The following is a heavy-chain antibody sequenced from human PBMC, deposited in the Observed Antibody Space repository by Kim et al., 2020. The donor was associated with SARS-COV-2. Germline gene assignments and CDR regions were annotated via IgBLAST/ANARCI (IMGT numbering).Heavy chain of an antibody. Sequence: YAASVKGRFTISRDDSKTIAYLQMNSLKTEDTAVYYCTRQGPNAYSTGGYWGQGTLVTVSS. D-gene: IGHD4-4*01. J-gene: IGHJ4*02. V-gene: IGHV3-49*02. CDR3: TRQGPNAYSTGGY.